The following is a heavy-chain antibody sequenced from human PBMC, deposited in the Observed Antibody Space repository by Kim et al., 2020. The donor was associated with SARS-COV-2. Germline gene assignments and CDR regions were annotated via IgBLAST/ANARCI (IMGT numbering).Heavy chain of an antibody. CDR1: GGSFSGYY. CDR2: INHSGST. CDR3: ARHLVGPDSSGYNDY. J-gene: IGHJ4*02. V-gene: IGHV4-34*01. Sequence: SETLSLTCAVHGGSFSGYYWSWIRQPPGKGLEWIGEINHSGSTNYNPSLKSRVTISVDTSKNQFSLKLSSVTAADTAVYYCARHLVGPDSSGYNDYWGQGTLVTVSS. D-gene: IGHD3-22*01.